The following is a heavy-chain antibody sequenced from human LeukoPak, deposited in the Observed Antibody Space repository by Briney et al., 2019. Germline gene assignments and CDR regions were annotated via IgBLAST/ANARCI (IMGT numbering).Heavy chain of an antibody. V-gene: IGHV4-59*01. J-gene: IGHJ6*02. CDR2: IYDSGST. CDR1: GGSISSYY. Sequence: SETLSLTCTVSGGSISSYYWSWIRQPPGKGLEWIGYIYDSGSTDYNPSLKSRVTISVDTSKNQFSLKLSSVTAADTAVYYCARVGGTNYYYYGMDVWGQGTTVTVSS. CDR3: ARVGGTNYYYYGMDV. D-gene: IGHD1-1*01.